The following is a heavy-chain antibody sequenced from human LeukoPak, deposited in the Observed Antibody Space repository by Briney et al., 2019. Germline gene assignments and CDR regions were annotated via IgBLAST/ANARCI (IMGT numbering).Heavy chain of an antibody. V-gene: IGHV1-58*02. J-gene: IGHJ4*02. Sequence: SVKVSYKASGFTFTSSTIQWVRQARGQRLEWIGWIVVGSGNTNYAQKFQERVIITRDMSTTTVYMELSSLRSEDTAVYYCAGTPWFGELTLDYWGQGTLVTVSS. CDR2: IVVGSGNT. D-gene: IGHD3-10*01. CDR3: AGTPWFGELTLDY. CDR1: GFTFTSST.